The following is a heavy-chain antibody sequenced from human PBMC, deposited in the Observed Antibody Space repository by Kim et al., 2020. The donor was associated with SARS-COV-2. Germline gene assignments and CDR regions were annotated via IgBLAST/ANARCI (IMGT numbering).Heavy chain of an antibody. CDR3: AKAAPRVVQGVINYYYYYYMDV. V-gene: IGHV3-23*01. CDR1: GFTFSSYA. D-gene: IGHD3-10*01. CDR2: ISGSGGST. J-gene: IGHJ6*03. Sequence: GGSLRLSCAASGFTFSSYAMSWVRQAPGKGLEWVSAISGSGGSTYYADSVKGRFTISRDNSKNTLYLQMNSLRAEDTAVYYCAKAAPRVVQGVINYYYYYYMDVWGKGTTVTVSS.